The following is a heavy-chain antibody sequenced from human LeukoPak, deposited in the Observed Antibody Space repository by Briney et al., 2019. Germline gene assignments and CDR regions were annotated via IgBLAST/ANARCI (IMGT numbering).Heavy chain of an antibody. Sequence: GGSLRLSCAASGFIFSTYWMSWVRQAPGKGLEWVANIKQDGSEKYYVDSVKGRFTISRDNAKNSLYLQMNSLRAEDTAVYYCAKEPQYCSGGSCYSGDYYFHYWGQGTLVTVSS. CDR2: IKQDGSEK. J-gene: IGHJ4*02. CDR3: AKEPQYCSGGSCYSGDYYFHY. D-gene: IGHD2-15*01. V-gene: IGHV3-7*03. CDR1: GFIFSTYW.